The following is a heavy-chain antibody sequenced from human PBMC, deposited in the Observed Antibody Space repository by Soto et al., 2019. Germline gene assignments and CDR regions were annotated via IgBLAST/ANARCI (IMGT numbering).Heavy chain of an antibody. D-gene: IGHD3-10*01. CDR3: ARDRAGVDELLWFGEPQYYMDV. J-gene: IGHJ6*03. Sequence: GASVKVSCKASGYTFTGYYMHWVRQAPGQGLEWMGWINPNSGGTNYAQKFQGWVTMTRDTSISTAYMELSRLRSDDTAVYYCARDRAGVDELLWFGEPQYYMDVWGKGTTVTVSS. CDR1: GYTFTGYY. CDR2: INPNSGGT. V-gene: IGHV1-2*04.